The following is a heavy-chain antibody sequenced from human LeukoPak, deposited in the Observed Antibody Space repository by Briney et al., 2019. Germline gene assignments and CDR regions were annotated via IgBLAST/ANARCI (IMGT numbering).Heavy chain of an antibody. CDR1: GYTFTSYY. CDR2: INPSGSST. CDR3: ARFGSNPFDY. V-gene: IGHV1-46*03. Sequence: ASSKVSCKASGYTFTSYYMHWVQQAPRQGLEGIGIINPSGSSTSYAQQFQGTVTMTRDTSTCTVYMELSRLRSADTAVYNAARFGSNPFDYWGQGTLVTVSS. J-gene: IGHJ4*02. D-gene: IGHD4-11*01.